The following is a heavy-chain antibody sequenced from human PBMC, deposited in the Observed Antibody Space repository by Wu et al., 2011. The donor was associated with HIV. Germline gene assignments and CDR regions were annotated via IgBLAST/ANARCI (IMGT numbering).Heavy chain of an antibody. CDR3: ARGVGSPXYYMDV. D-gene: IGHD6-25*01. CDR1: GYTFTGYY. Sequence: QVQLVQSGAEVKKPGASVKVSCKASGYTFTGYYMHWVRQAPGQGLEWMAWINPNSGGTKYAQKFQGRVTMTRDTSISTAFMQLSRLTSDDTAVYYCARGVGSPXYYMDVWGKGTTVTVSS. J-gene: IGHJ6*03. V-gene: IGHV1-2*02. CDR2: INPNSGGT.